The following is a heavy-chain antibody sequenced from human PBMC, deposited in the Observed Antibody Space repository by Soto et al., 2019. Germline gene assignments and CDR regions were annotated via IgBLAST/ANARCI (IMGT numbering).Heavy chain of an antibody. J-gene: IGHJ4*02. CDR3: ARHYITLSGVVIIRSGLSYFEF. Sequence: TSQILSLTYTVSCGSGITSTSYYWAWIRQPPGKGLEWVGSIYYAGNTYYNPSLESRVTMSVDTSKNHFSLNLSSVTAADTAVYYCARHYITLSGVVIIRSGLSYFEFWGKGTLVTSPQ. CDR1: CGSGITSTSYY. D-gene: IGHD3-3*01. V-gene: IGHV4-39*01. CDR2: IYYAGNT.